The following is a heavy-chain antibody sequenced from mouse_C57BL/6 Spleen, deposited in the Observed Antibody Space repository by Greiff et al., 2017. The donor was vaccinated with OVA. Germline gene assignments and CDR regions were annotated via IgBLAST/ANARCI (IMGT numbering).Heavy chain of an antibody. CDR1: GYSFTGYY. CDR2: INPGTGGT. D-gene: IGHD1-3*01. CDR3: ARKCYARDY. Sequence: VHVKQSGPELVKPGASVKLSCTASGYSFTGYYMNWVKQSPEKSLEWIGEINPGTGGTTYNQKFKAKATMTVDKSSNTAYMQLKSLTSGETAVYYCARKCYARDYWGQGTSVTVSS. J-gene: IGHJ4*01. V-gene: IGHV1-42*01.